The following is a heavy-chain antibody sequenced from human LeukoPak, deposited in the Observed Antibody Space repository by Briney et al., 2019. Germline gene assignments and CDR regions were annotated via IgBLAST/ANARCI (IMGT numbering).Heavy chain of an antibody. CDR2: ISGSGGST. V-gene: IGHV3-23*01. J-gene: IGHJ4*02. D-gene: IGHD2-15*01. CDR1: GFTFSSYA. Sequence: GGSLRLSCAASGFTFSSYAMSWVRQAPGKGLEWVSAISGSGGSTYYADSVKGRFTISRDNSKNTLYLQMNSLRAEDTAVYYCAKDQDIVVVVAAIFAYWGQGTLVTVSS. CDR3: AKDQDIVVVVAAIFAY.